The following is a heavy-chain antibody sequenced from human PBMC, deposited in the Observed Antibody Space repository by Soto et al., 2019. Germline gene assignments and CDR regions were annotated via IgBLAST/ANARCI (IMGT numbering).Heavy chain of an antibody. CDR2: IYPGDSDT. CDR3: ARHGKFSSMTNYFDS. CDR1: GYSFTTYW. V-gene: IGHV5-51*01. J-gene: IGHJ4*02. D-gene: IGHD1-1*01. Sequence: GESLKISCKGSGYSFTTYWIAWVRQMPGKGLECMGIIYPGDSDTRYSPSLQGQVTISVDKSISTAYLQWSSLRASDTAIYYCARHGKFSSMTNYFDSWGQGALVTVSS.